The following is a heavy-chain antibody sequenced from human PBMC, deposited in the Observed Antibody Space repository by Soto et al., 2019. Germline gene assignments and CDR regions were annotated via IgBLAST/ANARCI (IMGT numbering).Heavy chain of an antibody. D-gene: IGHD6-13*01. CDR2: INHSGST. Sequence: SETLSLTCAVYGGSFSGYYWSWIRQPPGKGLEWIGEINHSGSTNYNPSLKSRVTISVDTSKNQFSLKLSSVTAADTAVYYCARAAAAARPYYYYYYGMDVWGQGTTVNVS. V-gene: IGHV4-34*01. CDR1: GGSFSGYY. CDR3: ARAAAAARPYYYYYYGMDV. J-gene: IGHJ6*02.